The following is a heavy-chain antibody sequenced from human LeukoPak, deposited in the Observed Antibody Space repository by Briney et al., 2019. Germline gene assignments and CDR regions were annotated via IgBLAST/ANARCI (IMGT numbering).Heavy chain of an antibody. CDR1: GGSFSGYY. V-gene: IGHV4-34*01. J-gene: IGHJ6*03. CDR2: INHSGST. Sequence: PSETLSLTCAVYGGSFSGYYWSWIRQPPGKGLEWIGEINHSGSTNYNPSLKSRVTISVDTSKNQFSLKLSSVTAADTAVYYCARGRHGYYYYMDVWGKGTRVTVSS. CDR3: ARGRHGYYYYMDV.